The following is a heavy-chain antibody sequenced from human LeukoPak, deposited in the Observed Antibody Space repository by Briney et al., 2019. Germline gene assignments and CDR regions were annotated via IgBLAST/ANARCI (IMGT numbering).Heavy chain of an antibody. V-gene: IGHV1-69*04. CDR3: ARDGSSAVAGLDY. CDR2: IIPILGIA. CDR1: GGTFSSYA. J-gene: IGHJ4*02. Sequence: ASVKDSCKASGGTFSSYAISWVRQAPGQGLEWMGRIIPILGIANYAQKFQGRVTITADKSTSTAYMELSSLRSEDTAMYYCARDGSSAVAGLDYWGQGTLVTVSS. D-gene: IGHD6-19*01.